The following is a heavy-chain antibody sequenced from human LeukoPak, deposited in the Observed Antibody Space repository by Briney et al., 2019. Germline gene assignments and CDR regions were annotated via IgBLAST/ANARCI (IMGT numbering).Heavy chain of an antibody. D-gene: IGHD3-10*01. CDR2: IRESRAST. CDR1: GFTFSTYA. V-gene: IGHV3-23*01. J-gene: IGHJ4*02. Sequence: GASLRLSCAASGFTFSTYAMNWVRQAPGKGLEWVSGIRESRASTYYADSVKGRFTISRDNSKKTLYVQMNSLRAEDTAVYYCAVGSYHFDYWGQGTLVAV. CDR3: AVGSYHFDY.